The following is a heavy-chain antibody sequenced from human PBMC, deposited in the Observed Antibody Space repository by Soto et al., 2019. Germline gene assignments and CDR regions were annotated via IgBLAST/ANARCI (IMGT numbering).Heavy chain of an antibody. CDR1: RFTFSSYE. J-gene: IGHJ4*02. CDR3: AREGPFDC. Sequence: EVQLVESGGGLVQPGGSLRLSCAASRFTFSSYEMKWVRQAPGKGLAWVSYISTSGSSIYYADSVKGRFTISRDNAKNSLYLQMNSLRADDTAVYYCAREGPFDCWGQGTLVTVSS. V-gene: IGHV3-48*03. CDR2: ISTSGSSI.